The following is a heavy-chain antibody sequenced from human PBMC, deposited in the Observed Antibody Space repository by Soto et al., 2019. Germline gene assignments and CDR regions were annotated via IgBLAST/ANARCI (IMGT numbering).Heavy chain of an antibody. V-gene: IGHV3-23*01. J-gene: IGHJ4*02. CDR3: AKTPLSYCSSTSCYRYFDI. CDR2: ISGSGGST. D-gene: IGHD2-2*01. Sequence: GGSLRLSWAASGFTFSNYAMSWVRQAPGKGLEWVSAISGSGGSTAYADSVKGRFTISRDNAKNTLYLQMDSLRADDTAVYYCAKTPLSYCSSTSCYRYFDIWVQGTLVTVSS. CDR1: GFTFSNYA.